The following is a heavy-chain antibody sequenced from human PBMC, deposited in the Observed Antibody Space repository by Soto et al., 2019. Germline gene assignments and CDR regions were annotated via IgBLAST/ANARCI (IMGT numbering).Heavy chain of an antibody. V-gene: IGHV1-24*01. D-gene: IGHD2-21*01. CDR2: FDPEDGET. J-gene: IGHJ6*02. CDR1: GYTLTELS. Sequence: ASVKVSCKVSGYTLTELSMHWVRQAPGKGLEWMGGFDPEDGETIYAQKFQGRVTMTEDTSTDTAYMELRSLRSEDTAVYYCATVLQGEYYYYGMDVWGQGTTVTVSS. CDR3: ATVLQGEYYYYGMDV.